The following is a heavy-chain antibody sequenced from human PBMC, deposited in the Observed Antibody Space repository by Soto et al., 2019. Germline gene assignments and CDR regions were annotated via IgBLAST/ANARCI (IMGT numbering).Heavy chain of an antibody. Sequence: ETLSLTCTVSGGSISSYYWSWIRQPPGKGLEWIGYIYHSGSSNYNPSLKSRVTISVDTSKNQFSLKLSSVTAADTAVYYCARVRYYGSGSLGIDYWGQGTLVTVSS. J-gene: IGHJ4*02. V-gene: IGHV4-59*01. CDR2: IYHSGSS. CDR3: ARVRYYGSGSLGIDY. D-gene: IGHD3-10*01. CDR1: GGSISSYY.